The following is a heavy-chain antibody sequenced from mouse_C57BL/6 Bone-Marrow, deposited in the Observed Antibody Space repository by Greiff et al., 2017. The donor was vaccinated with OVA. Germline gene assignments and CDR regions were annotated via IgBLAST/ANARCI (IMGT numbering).Heavy chain of an antibody. Sequence: QVQLQQSGPELVKPGASVKISCKASGYAFSSSWMNWVKQRPGKGLEWIGRIYPGDGDTNYEGKFKGQATLTADKSSSTAYMQLSYLSSDDSTFYYCARHEDDYYASYFDYGGQGTTLTVSS. V-gene: IGHV1-82*01. CDR2: IYPGDGDT. D-gene: IGHD2-3*01. CDR1: GYAFSSSW. CDR3: ARHEDDYYASYFDY. J-gene: IGHJ2*01.